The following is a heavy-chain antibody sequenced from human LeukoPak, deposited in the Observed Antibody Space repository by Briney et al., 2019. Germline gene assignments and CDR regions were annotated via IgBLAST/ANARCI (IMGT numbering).Heavy chain of an antibody. Sequence: PSETLSLTCTVSGGSISSYYWSWIRQPPGKGLEWIGYIYYSGSTNYNPSLKSRVTISVDTSKNQFSLKLSSVTAAGTAVYYCARGGGFWSGLDIWGQGTMVTVSS. CDR2: IYYSGST. CDR3: ARGGGFWSGLDI. D-gene: IGHD3-3*01. CDR1: GGSISSYY. V-gene: IGHV4-59*01. J-gene: IGHJ3*02.